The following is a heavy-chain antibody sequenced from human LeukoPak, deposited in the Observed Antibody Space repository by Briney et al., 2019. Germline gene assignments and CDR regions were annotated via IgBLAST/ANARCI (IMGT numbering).Heavy chain of an antibody. CDR1: GFTFSSYS. D-gene: IGHD6-19*01. CDR3: AKDLEQWLPTGYYFDY. V-gene: IGHV3-48*02. CDR2: ISSRSSTI. J-gene: IGHJ4*02. Sequence: GGSLRLSCAASGFTFSSYSMNWVRQTPGKGLEWVSYISSRSSTIYYADSVKGRFTISRDNAKNSLYLQMNSLRDEDTAVYYCAKDLEQWLPTGYYFDYWGQGTLVTVSS.